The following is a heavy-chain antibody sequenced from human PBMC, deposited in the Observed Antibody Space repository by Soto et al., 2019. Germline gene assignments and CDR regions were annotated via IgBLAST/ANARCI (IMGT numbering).Heavy chain of an antibody. CDR3: ARVSPNYDILAGYSSPPVFDY. Sequence: GGSLRLSCAASGFTFSDYYMSWIRQAPGKGLEWVSYISSSGSTIYYADSVKGRFTISRDNAKNSLYLQMNSLRAEDTAVYYCARVSPNYDILAGYSSPPVFDYWGQGTLVTVSS. J-gene: IGHJ4*02. V-gene: IGHV3-11*01. CDR1: GFTFSDYY. CDR2: ISSSGSTI. D-gene: IGHD3-9*01.